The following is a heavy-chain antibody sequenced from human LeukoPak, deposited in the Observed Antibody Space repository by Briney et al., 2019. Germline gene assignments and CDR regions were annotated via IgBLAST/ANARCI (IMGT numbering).Heavy chain of an antibody. CDR1: GYSFTNYW. V-gene: IGHV5-51*01. J-gene: IGHJ4*02. CDR3: ARQAHYGGAYYFDY. Sequence: GESLKISCKGSGYSFTNYWIGWVRRMPGKGLEWMGIIYPGDSDTRYSPSFQGQVTISFDKSTSTAYLQWSSLKASDTAVYYCARQAHYGGAYYFDYWGQGTLVTVSS. D-gene: IGHD4-23*01. CDR2: IYPGDSDT.